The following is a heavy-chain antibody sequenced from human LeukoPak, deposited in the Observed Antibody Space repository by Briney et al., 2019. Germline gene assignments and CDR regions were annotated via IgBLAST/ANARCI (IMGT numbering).Heavy chain of an antibody. CDR2: IRYDGSNK. J-gene: IGHJ4*02. Sequence: PGGSLRLSCAASGFTFSSYGMHWVRQAPGKGLEWVAFIRYDGSNKYYADSVKGRFTISRDNSKNTLYLQMNSLRAEDTAVYYCARRSGIAARRGGYYFDYWGQGTLVTVSS. CDR1: GFTFSSYG. CDR3: ARRSGIAARRGGYYFDY. V-gene: IGHV3-30*02. D-gene: IGHD6-6*01.